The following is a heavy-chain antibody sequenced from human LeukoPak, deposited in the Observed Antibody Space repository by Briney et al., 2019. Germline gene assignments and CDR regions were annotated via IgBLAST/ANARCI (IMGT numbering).Heavy chain of an antibody. J-gene: IGHJ4*02. CDR2: ISYDGSNK. V-gene: IGHV3-30-3*01. CDR3: ARDRRDY. Sequence: GGSLRLSCAASGFTFDDYAMHWVRQAPGKGLEWVAVISYDGSNKYYADSVKGRFTISRDNSKNTLYLQMNSLRAEDTAVYYCARDRRDYWGQGTLVTVSS. CDR1: GFTFDDYA.